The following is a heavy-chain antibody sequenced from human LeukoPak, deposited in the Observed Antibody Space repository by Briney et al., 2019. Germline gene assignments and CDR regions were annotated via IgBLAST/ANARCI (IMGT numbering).Heavy chain of an antibody. CDR1: GYTFTSYA. CDR3: ARSLISFLSFDY. D-gene: IGHD2/OR15-2a*01. Sequence: GASVKVSCTASGYTFTSYAMHWVRQAPGQRLEWMGWINAGNGNTKYSQKFQGRVTITRDTSASTAYMELSSLRSEDTAVYYCARSLISFLSFDYWGQGTLVTVSS. J-gene: IGHJ4*02. V-gene: IGHV1-3*01. CDR2: INAGNGNT.